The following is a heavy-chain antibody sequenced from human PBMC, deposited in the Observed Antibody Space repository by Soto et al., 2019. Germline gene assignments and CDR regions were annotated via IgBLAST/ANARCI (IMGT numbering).Heavy chain of an antibody. Sequence: WVRQAPGKGLEWVSAISSNGGSTYYADSVKGRFTISRDNSKNTLYLQMNSLRAEDTAVYYCASSDSSGSLFDYWGQGTLVTVSS. CDR3: ASSDSSGSLFDY. D-gene: IGHD6-19*01. J-gene: IGHJ4*02. V-gene: IGHV3-23*01. CDR2: ISSNGGST.